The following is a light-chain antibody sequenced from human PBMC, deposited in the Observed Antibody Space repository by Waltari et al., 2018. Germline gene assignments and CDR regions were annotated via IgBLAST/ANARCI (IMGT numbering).Light chain of an antibody. CDR1: QSISTW. J-gene: IGKJ1*01. Sequence: DIQMTQSLSTLSASVGDRVTITCRASQSISTWLAWYQQKPGKAPKVLIYKASSLESGVPSRFSGRGSGTEFTLTISSLQPDDFATYYCQHYNSYWAFGQGTKVEIK. V-gene: IGKV1-5*03. CDR3: QHYNSYWA. CDR2: KAS.